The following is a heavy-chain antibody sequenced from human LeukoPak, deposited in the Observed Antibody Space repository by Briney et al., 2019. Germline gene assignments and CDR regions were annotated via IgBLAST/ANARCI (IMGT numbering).Heavy chain of an antibody. Sequence: GGSLRLSCAVSGFTVSSNYLSWVRQAPGKGLEWVSHTHADGSTYYADSVRERFTVSRDNSANTFCLQLNSLRADDTAIYFCAREAPMPGNYYFDFWGQGTLVTVSS. CDR2: THADGST. J-gene: IGHJ4*02. CDR1: GFTVSSNY. CDR3: AREAPMPGNYYFDF. V-gene: IGHV3-66*01. D-gene: IGHD1-7*01.